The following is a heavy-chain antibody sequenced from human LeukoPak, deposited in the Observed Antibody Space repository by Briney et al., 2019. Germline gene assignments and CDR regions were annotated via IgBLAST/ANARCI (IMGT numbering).Heavy chain of an antibody. CDR1: GYSISSGYQ. D-gene: IGHD2-2*01. J-gene: IGHJ6*04. V-gene: IGHV4-38-2*02. CDR3: AREGPYCSSTSCYLEGMDV. CDR2: INHSGST. Sequence: SETLSLICGVSGYSISSGYQWAWIRQPPGKGLEWIGEINHSGSTNYNPSLKSRVTISVDTSKNQFSLKLSSVTAADTAVYYCAREGPYCSSTSCYLEGMDVWGKGTTVTVSS.